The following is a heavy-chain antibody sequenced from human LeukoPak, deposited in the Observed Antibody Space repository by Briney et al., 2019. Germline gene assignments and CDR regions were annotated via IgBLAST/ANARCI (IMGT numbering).Heavy chain of an antibody. J-gene: IGHJ4*02. CDR3: ARESGYSYGHKYYFDY. V-gene: IGHV4-31*03. Sequence: PSETLSLTCTVSGGSISSGGYYWSWIRQHPGKGQEWIGYIYYSGSTYYNPSLKSRVTISVDTSKNQFSLKLSSVTAADTAVYYCARESGYSYGHKYYFDYWGQGTLVTVSS. CDR1: GGSISSGGYY. CDR2: IYYSGST. D-gene: IGHD5-18*01.